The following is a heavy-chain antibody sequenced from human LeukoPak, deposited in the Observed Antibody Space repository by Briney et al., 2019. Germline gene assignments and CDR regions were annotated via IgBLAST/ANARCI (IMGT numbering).Heavy chain of an antibody. CDR1: GFTFSYYS. V-gene: IGHV3-21*01. J-gene: IGHJ4*02. Sequence: PGGSLRLSCAASGFTFSYYSMNWVRQAPGKGLEWVSSIRSSGSNIYYADSVRGRFTISRDNAKNSLYLQMNSLRAEDTAVYYCARVFLADYVYYFDYWGQGTLVTVSS. D-gene: IGHD4-17*01. CDR2: IRSSGSNI. CDR3: ARVFLADYVYYFDY.